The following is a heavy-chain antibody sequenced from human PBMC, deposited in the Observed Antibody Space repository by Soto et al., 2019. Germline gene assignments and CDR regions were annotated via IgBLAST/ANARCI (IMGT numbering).Heavy chain of an antibody. CDR3: ARDISRRDGSSWSYYYYYGIDV. CDR1: GYTFTGYY. J-gene: IGHJ6*02. Sequence: ASVKVSCKASGYTFTGYYMHWVRQAPGQGLEGMGWINPNSGGTNYAQKFQGRVTMTRDTSISTAYMELSRLRSDDTAVYYCARDISRRDGSSWSYYYYYGIDVWGQGTTVTVSS. CDR2: INPNSGGT. V-gene: IGHV1-2*02. D-gene: IGHD6-13*01.